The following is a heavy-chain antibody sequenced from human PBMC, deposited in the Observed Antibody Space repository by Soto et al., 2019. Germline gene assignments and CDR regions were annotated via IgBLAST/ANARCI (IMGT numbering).Heavy chain of an antibody. J-gene: IGHJ4*02. V-gene: IGHV1-46*01. CDR2: INPSGGRT. D-gene: IGHD3-9*01. CDR3: ARDGGYDVLTGHYILLYYLDN. Sequence: GASVKVSCKASGYTFTTYSMHWVRQTPGHGLEWMGVINPSGGRTSYAQKFQGRVTMTRDTSTSTVHMELSNLRSEDTAVYFCARDGGYDVLTGHYILLYYLDNWGLGTLVTVS. CDR1: GYTFTTYS.